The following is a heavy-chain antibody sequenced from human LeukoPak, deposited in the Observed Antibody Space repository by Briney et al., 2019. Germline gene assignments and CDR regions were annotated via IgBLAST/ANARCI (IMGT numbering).Heavy chain of an antibody. CDR1: GYSFTSYW. D-gene: IGHD5-18*01. V-gene: IGHV5-51*01. Sequence: GESLKISCKGSGYSFTSYWIGWVRQMPGKGLEWMGIIYPGDSDTRYSPSFQGQVTISADKSISTAYLQWSSLKASDTAMYYCARLRVNTAMVPEYFDYWGQGTLVTVSS. CDR2: IYPGDSDT. CDR3: ARLRVNTAMVPEYFDY. J-gene: IGHJ4*02.